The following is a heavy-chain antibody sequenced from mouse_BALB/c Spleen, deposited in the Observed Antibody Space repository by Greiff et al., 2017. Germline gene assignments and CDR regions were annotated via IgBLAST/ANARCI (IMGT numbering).Heavy chain of an antibody. D-gene: IGHD1-2*01. V-gene: IGHV1-7*01. CDR2: INPSTGYT. CDR1: GYTFTSYW. J-gene: IGHJ2*01. CDR3: ADLLRLDY. Sequence: QVQLKESGAELAKPGASVKMSCKASGYTFTSYWMHWVKQRPGQGLEWIGYINPSTGYTEYNQKFKDKATLTADKSSSTAYMQLSSLTSEDSAVYYCADLLRLDYWGQGTTLTVSS.